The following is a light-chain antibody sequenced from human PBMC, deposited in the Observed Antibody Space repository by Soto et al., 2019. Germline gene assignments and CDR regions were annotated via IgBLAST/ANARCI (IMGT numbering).Light chain of an antibody. V-gene: IGKV1-5*03. CDR1: QTISSW. J-gene: IGKJ1*01. Sequence: DMQMTRSRSTLSGSVGDRVTIAGRASQTISSWLAWYQQKPGKAPKLLIYKASTLKSGVPSRFSGSGSGTEFTLTISSLQPDDFATYYCQHYNSYSEAFGQGTKVDIK. CDR3: QHYNSYSEA. CDR2: KAS.